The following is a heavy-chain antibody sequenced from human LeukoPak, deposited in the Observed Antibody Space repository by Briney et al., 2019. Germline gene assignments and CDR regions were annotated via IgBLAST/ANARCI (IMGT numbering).Heavy chain of an antibody. J-gene: IGHJ4*02. V-gene: IGHV3-23*01. D-gene: IGHD3-16*02. Sequence: GGSLRLSCAAAGFTFSSYAMRWVRQAAGKGMEWVSAISGSGGSAYYAASLKGRFTISRYNSKNTLYLQMNSLRAEDTAVYYCAKWNYDYVWGGYRTIDYFDYWGQGTLVTVSS. CDR2: ISGSGGSA. CDR1: GFTFSSYA. CDR3: AKWNYDYVWGGYRTIDYFDY.